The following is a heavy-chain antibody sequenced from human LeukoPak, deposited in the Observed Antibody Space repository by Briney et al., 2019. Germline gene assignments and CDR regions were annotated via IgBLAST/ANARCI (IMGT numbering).Heavy chain of an antibody. CDR1: GYSITSSSW. D-gene: IGHD3-10*01. CDR3: ARKENVYYYFDY. J-gene: IGHJ4*02. Sequence: ASETLSLTCAVSGYSITSSSWWGWIRQPPGKGLEWIGYIYHSGTTYHNPSLQSRVTMSVDTSKNQFSLKLSSVTAVDTAVYYCARKENVYYYFDYWGQGTLVTVSS. V-gene: IGHV4-28*01. CDR2: IYHSGTT.